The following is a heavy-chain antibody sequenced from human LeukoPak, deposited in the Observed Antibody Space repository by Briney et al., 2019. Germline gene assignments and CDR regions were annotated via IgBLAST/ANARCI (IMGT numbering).Heavy chain of an antibody. Sequence: PGGSLRLSCAASGFTFSSYSMNWVRQAPGKGLEWVSSISSSSSYIYYADSVKGRFTISRDNAKNSLYLQMNSLRAEDTAVYYCAKPGWESRYYFDYWGQGTLVTVSS. CDR1: GFTFSSYS. V-gene: IGHV3-21*01. D-gene: IGHD1-14*01. CDR3: AKPGWESRYYFDY. J-gene: IGHJ4*02. CDR2: ISSSSSYI.